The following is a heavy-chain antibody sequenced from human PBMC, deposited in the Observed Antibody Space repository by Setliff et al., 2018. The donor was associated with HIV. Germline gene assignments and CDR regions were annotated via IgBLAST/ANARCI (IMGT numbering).Heavy chain of an antibody. CDR2: IVPLFGTT. CDR1: GDSLSNYV. CDR3: ARDLLLRWLDY. Sequence: SVKVSCKASGDSLSNYVITWVRRAPGQGLEWMGGIVPLFGTTNYAQNLQGRVTITADVSTSTAYMELSSLRSEDTAVYYCARDLLLRWLDYWGQGTLVTVSS. D-gene: IGHD4-17*01. V-gene: IGHV1-69*13. J-gene: IGHJ4*02.